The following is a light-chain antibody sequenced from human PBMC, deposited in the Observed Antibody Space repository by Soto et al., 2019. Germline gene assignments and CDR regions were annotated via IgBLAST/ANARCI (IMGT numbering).Light chain of an antibody. CDR1: QSVSSY. V-gene: IGKV3-11*01. CDR2: DAS. J-gene: IGKJ4*01. CDR3: QQRHDWPLT. Sequence: EIGLTQSPATLSLSPGERATLSCRASQSVSSYLAWYQQKPGQAPRLLISDASNRATGIPARFSGSGSGTDFTLTVSSLEPEDFAVYYCQQRHDWPLTFGGGTKVE.